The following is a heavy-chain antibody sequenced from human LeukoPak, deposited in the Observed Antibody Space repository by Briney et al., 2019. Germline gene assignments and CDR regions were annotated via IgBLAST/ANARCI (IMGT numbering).Heavy chain of an antibody. V-gene: IGHV1-2*06. CDR1: GYTFNSYY. CDR3: ARDLSSTPNWEFDY. J-gene: IGHJ4*02. D-gene: IGHD1-26*01. Sequence: ASVKVSCKASGYTFNSYYVHWVRQAPGQGLEWMGRINANSGGTEYEQKFQGRVTMTRDTSISTAYVEVNWLISDDTAIYYCARDLSSTPNWEFDYWGQGTLVTVSS. CDR2: INANSGGT.